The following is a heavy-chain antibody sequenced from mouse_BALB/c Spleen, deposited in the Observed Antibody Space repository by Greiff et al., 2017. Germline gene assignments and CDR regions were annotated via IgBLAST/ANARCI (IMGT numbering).Heavy chain of an antibody. J-gene: IGHJ4*01. Sequence: VQLQESGPELVKPGASVRISCKASGYTFTSYYIHWVKQRPGQGLEWIGWIYPGNVNTKYNEKFKGKATLTADKSSSTAYMQLSSLTSEDSAVYFCARYSETVPYAMDYWGQGTSVTVSS. V-gene: IGHV1S56*01. D-gene: IGHD4-1*01. CDR2: IYPGNVNT. CDR1: GYTFTSYY. CDR3: ARYSETVPYAMDY.